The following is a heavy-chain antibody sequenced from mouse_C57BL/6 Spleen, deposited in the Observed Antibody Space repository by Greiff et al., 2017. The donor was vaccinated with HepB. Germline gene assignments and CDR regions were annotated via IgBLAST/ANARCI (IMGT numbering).Heavy chain of an antibody. D-gene: IGHD2-4*01. CDR2: IDPSDSYT. V-gene: IGHV1-69*01. CDR3: ARNNYDYEGSFAY. J-gene: IGHJ3*01. Sequence: VQLQQPGAELVMPGASVKLSCKASGYTFTSYWMHWVKQRPGQGLEWIGEIDPSDSYTNYNQKFKGKSTLTVDKSSSTAYLQLSSLTSEDSAVYYCARNNYDYEGSFAYWGQGTLVTVSA. CDR1: GYTFTSYW.